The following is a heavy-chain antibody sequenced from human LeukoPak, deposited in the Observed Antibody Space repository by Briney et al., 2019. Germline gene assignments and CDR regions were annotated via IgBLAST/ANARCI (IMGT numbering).Heavy chain of an antibody. CDR1: GGSFSGYY. CDR2: INHSGST. CDR3: ARVRKWLQPSYYYYYYMDV. J-gene: IGHJ6*03. V-gene: IGHV4-34*01. D-gene: IGHD5-24*01. Sequence: KTSETLSLTCAVYGGSFSGYYWSWIRQPPGKGLEWIGEINHSGSTNYNPSLKSRVTISVDTSKNQFSLKLSSVTAADTAVYYCARVRKWLQPSYYYYYYMDVWGKGTTVTVSS.